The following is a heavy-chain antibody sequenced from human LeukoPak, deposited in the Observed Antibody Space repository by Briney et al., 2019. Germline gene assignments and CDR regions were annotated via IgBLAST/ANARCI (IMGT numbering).Heavy chain of an antibody. CDR3: ARDQYYYDSSGSFDY. J-gene: IGHJ4*02. CDR1: GFTFSSYG. D-gene: IGHD3-22*01. Sequence: GRSLRLSCAASGFTFSSYGMHWVRQAPGKGLEWVAVIWYDGSNKYYADSVKGRFTISRDNSKNTLYLQMNSLRAEDTAVYYCARDQYYYDSSGSFDYWGQGTLVTVSS. CDR2: IWYDGSNK. V-gene: IGHV3-33*01.